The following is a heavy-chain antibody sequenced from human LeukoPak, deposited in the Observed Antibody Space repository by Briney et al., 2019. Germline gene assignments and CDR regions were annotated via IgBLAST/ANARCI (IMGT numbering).Heavy chain of an antibody. V-gene: IGHV3-7*01. D-gene: IGHD5-18*01. CDR1: GFTFSSTW. CDR2: IKQDGSEK. Sequence: GGSLRLSCAASGFTFSSTWMSWVRQAPGKGLEWVANIKQDGSEKYYVDSVKGRFIISRDNAKNSLYLQMNSLRVEDTAVYYCARASYSYGNNWPDPWGQGTLVTVSS. CDR3: ARASYSYGNNWPDP. J-gene: IGHJ5*02.